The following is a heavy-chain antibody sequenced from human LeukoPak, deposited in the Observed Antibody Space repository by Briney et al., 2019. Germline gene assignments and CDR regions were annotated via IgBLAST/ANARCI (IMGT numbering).Heavy chain of an antibody. V-gene: IGHV3-30*18. CDR1: GFTFSSYG. CDR3: AKDRSSGWYEY. CDR2: ISYDGSNK. D-gene: IGHD6-19*01. Sequence: GGSLRLSCAASGFTFSSYGMHWVRQAPGKGLEWVAVISYDGSNKYYADSVKGRFTISRDNSKNTLYLQMNSLRAEDTAVYYCAKDRSSGWYEYWGQGTLVTVSS. J-gene: IGHJ4*02.